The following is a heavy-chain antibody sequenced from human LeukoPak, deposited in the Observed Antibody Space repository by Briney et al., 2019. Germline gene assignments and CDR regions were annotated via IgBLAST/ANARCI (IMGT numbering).Heavy chain of an antibody. CDR3: ARGSRITKAFDI. CDR1: GGSISSYY. CDR2: IYYSGST. V-gene: IGHV4-59*01. D-gene: IGHD3-10*01. J-gene: IGHJ3*02. Sequence: YPSETLSLTCTVSGGSISSYYWSWIRQPPGKGLEWIGYIYYSGSTNYNPSLKSRVTISVDTSKNQFSLKLSSVTAADTAVYYCARGSRITKAFDIWGQGTMVTVSS.